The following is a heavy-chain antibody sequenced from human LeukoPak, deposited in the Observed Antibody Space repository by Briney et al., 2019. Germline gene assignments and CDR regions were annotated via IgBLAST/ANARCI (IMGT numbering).Heavy chain of an antibody. D-gene: IGHD4-17*01. CDR1: GGSISNYY. CDR2: IYYTGST. CDR3: AGGGTTVTFDY. V-gene: IGHV4-59*03. J-gene: IGHJ4*02. Sequence: SETLSLTCTVSGGSISNYYWSWILQPPGKGLEWVGYIYYTGSTNYNPSLNSRVTISVDASKKQISLNRSSVTAADTAVYYCAGGGTTVTFDYWGQGTLVTVS.